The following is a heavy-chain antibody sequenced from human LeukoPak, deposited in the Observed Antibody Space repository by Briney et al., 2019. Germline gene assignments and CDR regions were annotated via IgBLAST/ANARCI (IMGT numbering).Heavy chain of an antibody. CDR2: ISASGSTI. V-gene: IGHV3-48*03. CDR1: GFTFSSYE. D-gene: IGHD2-21*02. J-gene: IGHJ4*02. Sequence: GGSLRLSCAASGFTFSSYEMNWVHQAPGKGLEWVSYISASGSTIYYADSVQGRFTISRDNAKNSLYLQLNSLRAEDTALYYCARERVSCNGDCLDYWGQGTLVTVSS. CDR3: ARERVSCNGDCLDY.